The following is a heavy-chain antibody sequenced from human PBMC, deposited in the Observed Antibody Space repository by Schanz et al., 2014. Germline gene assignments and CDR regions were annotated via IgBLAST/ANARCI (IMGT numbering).Heavy chain of an antibody. CDR2: ISGSGGST. J-gene: IGHJ3*02. CDR1: GFSLDIFA. Sequence: EVHLLESGGGLVEPGGSLRLSCATSGFSLDIFAVSWVRQAPGKGLEWVSAISGSGGSTYYADSVKGRFTISRDNSKNTLYLQMNSLRAEDTAVYDCAKGRFGELSAFDIWGQGTMVTVSS. CDR3: AKGRFGELSAFDI. D-gene: IGHD3-10*01. V-gene: IGHV3-23*01.